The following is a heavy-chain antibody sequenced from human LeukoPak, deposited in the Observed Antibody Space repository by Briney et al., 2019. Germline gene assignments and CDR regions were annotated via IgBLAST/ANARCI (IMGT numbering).Heavy chain of an antibody. V-gene: IGHV3-74*01. CDR3: ARNRDWAFDY. CDR2: INRDGSST. D-gene: IGHD2-21*02. Sequence: GGSLRLSCAASGFTFSSYWMHWVRQAPGKGLVWVSRINRDGSSTSYADSVKGRFTISRDNAKNTLYLQMNSLRVEDTAVYYCARNRDWAFDYWGQGSLVTAST. J-gene: IGHJ4*02. CDR1: GFTFSSYW.